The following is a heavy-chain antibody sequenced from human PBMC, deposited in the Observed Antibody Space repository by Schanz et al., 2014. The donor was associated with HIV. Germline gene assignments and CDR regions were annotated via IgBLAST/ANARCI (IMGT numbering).Heavy chain of an antibody. V-gene: IGHV3-23*01. CDR1: GFTFSSYA. CDR2: ISGSGGST. D-gene: IGHD5-12*01. CDR3: ARGAAEMATMTPWRY. Sequence: EVQLLESGGGLIQPGGSLRLSCAASGFTFSSYAMSWVRQAPGKGLEWVSAISGSGGSTYYADSVEGRFTISRDNSKNTLYLQMNNLRVEDTAVYYCARGAAEMATMTPWRYWGQGTLVTVSS. J-gene: IGHJ4*02.